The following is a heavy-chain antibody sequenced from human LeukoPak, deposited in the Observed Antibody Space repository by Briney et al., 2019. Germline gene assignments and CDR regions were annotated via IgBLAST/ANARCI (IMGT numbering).Heavy chain of an antibody. J-gene: IGHJ4*02. CDR1: GGSISTTNW. D-gene: IGHD2-8*02. V-gene: IGHV4-4*02. CDR2: IYHSGST. CDR3: ARDKDTGGYHRAPLTY. Sequence: TSGTLSLTCAVSGGSISTTNWWSWVRQPPVKGLEWIGAIYHSGSTNYNPSLQSRVTMSVDKAKNQFSLKLNSVTAADTAVYFCARDKDTGGYHRAPLTYWGQGTLVAVSS.